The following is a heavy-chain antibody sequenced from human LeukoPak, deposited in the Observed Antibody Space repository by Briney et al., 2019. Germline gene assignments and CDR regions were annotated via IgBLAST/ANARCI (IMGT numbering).Heavy chain of an antibody. V-gene: IGHV3-23*01. J-gene: IGHJ5*02. Sequence: PGGSLRLSCAASGFTFSSYAMSWVRQAPVKRLEWVSGISGSGGGTYYADSVKGRFTISRDNSKNTLYLQVNTLRAEDTAIYYCARWTEGGPWGQGTLVTVSS. D-gene: IGHD2-15*01. CDR1: GFTFSSYA. CDR3: ARWTEGGP. CDR2: ISGSGGGT.